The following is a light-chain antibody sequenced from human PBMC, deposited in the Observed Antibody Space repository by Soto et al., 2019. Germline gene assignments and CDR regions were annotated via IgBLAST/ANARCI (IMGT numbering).Light chain of an antibody. V-gene: IGKV1-39*01. CDR1: HSIRSY. CDR2: ATS. CDR3: QQSYSTPRT. J-gene: IGKJ1*01. Sequence: DIQMTQSPSSLSASVGDRVTITCRASHSIRSYLNWYQQKPGKAPNLLTYATSILQSGVPSRFSGSGSETDFTLTISSLQPEDFAIYFCQQSYSTPRTFGQGTKVDIK.